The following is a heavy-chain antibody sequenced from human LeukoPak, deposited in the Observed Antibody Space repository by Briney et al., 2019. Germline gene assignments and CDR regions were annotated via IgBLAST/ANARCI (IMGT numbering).Heavy chain of an antibody. CDR1: GFTFSSYG. V-gene: IGHV3-30*02. CDR2: IRCDGSNK. J-gene: IGHJ4*02. D-gene: IGHD3-10*01. Sequence: SGGSLRLSCAASGFTFSSYGMHWVRQAPGKGLEWVAFIRCDGSNKYYADSVKGRFTISRDNSKNTLYLQMNSLRAEDTAVYYCAKGILWFGELPRDGFDYWGQGTLVTVSS. CDR3: AKGILWFGELPRDGFDY.